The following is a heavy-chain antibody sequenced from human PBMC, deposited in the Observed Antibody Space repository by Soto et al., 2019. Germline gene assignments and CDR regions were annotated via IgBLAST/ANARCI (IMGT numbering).Heavy chain of an antibody. CDR1: GFTFSPYA. CDR3: ARDWGSSGWFRGPDY. J-gene: IGHJ4*02. V-gene: IGHV3-30-3*01. CDR2: ISFAGGDK. Sequence: QVQLVESGGGVVQPGRSLRLSCAASGFTFSPYAMHWVRQAPGKGLEWVAGISFAGGDKVYTDSVKGRFTISRDNYKNTLQLQMNSLEPEDTGVYYCARDWGSSGWFRGPDYWGQGTLVTVSS. D-gene: IGHD3-16*01.